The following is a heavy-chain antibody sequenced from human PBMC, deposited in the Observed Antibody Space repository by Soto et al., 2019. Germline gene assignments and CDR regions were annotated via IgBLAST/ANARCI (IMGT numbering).Heavy chain of an antibody. V-gene: IGHV3-15*07. CDR3: TTSPLEPQLWLPDHYYYYGMDV. D-gene: IGHD5-18*01. Sequence: GGSLRLSCAASGFTFSNAWMNWVRQAPGKGLEWVGRIKSKTDGGTTDYAAPVKGRFTISRDDSKNTLYLQMNSLKTEDTAVYYCTTSPLEPQLWLPDHYYYYGMDVWGQGTTVTVSS. CDR2: IKSKTDGGTT. CDR1: GFTFSNAW. J-gene: IGHJ6*02.